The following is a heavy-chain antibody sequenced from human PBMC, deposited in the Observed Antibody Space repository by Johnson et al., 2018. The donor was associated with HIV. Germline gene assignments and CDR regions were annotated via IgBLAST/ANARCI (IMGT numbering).Heavy chain of an antibody. J-gene: IGHJ3*02. CDR3: AKEWLYSSGLYAFDI. Sequence: VQLVESGGDVVRPGGSLRISCVASGFTFDDYAMHWVRQAPGKGLARVSGISWNNGSIGYADSVKGRFTISRDNAKNSLYLQMNSLRAEDTALYYCAKEWLYSSGLYAFDIWGQGTMVTVSS. V-gene: IGHV3-9*01. D-gene: IGHD6-19*01. CDR2: ISWNNGSI. CDR1: GFTFDDYA.